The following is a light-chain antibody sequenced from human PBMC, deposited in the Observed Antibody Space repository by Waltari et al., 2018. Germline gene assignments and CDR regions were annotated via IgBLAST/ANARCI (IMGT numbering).Light chain of an antibody. J-gene: IGLJ2*01. CDR3: SSYGGSNNFAV. CDR1: SSDVGAYDY. V-gene: IGLV2-8*01. CDR2: YVN. Sequence: QSALTQPPSASGSPGQSVTISCTGTSSDVGAYDYVPWYQQHPGKASKFIIYYVNQRPSGVPDRFSGSKSGNTASLTVSGLQAEDEADYYCSSYGGSNNFAVFGGGTKLTVL.